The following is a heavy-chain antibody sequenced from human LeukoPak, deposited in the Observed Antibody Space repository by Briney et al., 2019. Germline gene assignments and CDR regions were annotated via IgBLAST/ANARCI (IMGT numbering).Heavy chain of an antibody. Sequence: SETLSLTCTVSGGSISSSSYCWAWIRQPPGKGLEWIGSIYYTGSTYYNPPLKSRVTISVDTSKNQFSLRLSSVTAADTDVYYCARDYRLTQIQYWGQGTLVTVSS. V-gene: IGHV4-39*07. CDR2: IYYTGST. J-gene: IGHJ1*01. CDR1: GGSISSSSYC. CDR3: ARDYRLTQIQY. D-gene: IGHD1-26*01.